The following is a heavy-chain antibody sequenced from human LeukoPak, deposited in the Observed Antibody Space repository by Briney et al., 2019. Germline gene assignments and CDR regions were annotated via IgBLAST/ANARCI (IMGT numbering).Heavy chain of an antibody. D-gene: IGHD5-24*01. CDR2: ISSSSSYI. CDR3: ARSVEMATNYYFDY. CDR1: RFTISSYA. J-gene: IGHJ4*02. Sequence: GGSLRLSCAASRFTISSYAMSWVRQAPGKGLEWVSSISSSSSYIYYADSVKGRFTISRDNAKNSLYLQMNSLRAEDTAVYYCARSVEMATNYYFDYWGQGTLVTVSS. V-gene: IGHV3-21*01.